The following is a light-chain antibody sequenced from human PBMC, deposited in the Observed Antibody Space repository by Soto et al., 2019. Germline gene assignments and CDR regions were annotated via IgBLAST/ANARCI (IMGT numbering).Light chain of an antibody. J-gene: IGKJ1*01. V-gene: IGKV3-15*01. CDR1: QSVSRN. CDR2: DAS. Sequence: EIVMTQSPATLSVSPGERATLSCRASQSVSRNVAWYQQKPGQAPRLLIHDASTRATGISVRFSGSGSGTEFTLTISSLQSEDFAVYYCQQNNNWLWTFVQGTKVEIK. CDR3: QQNNNWLWT.